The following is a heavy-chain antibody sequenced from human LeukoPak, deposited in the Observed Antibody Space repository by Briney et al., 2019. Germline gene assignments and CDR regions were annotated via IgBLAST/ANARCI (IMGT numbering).Heavy chain of an antibody. Sequence: GASVKVSCKASGYIFTKYVVHWVRQAPGQRPEWMGWIKAGNGDTKYSQNFQDRLTITRGTSASTVYMELSSLTSEDTALYYCARDDCGDTCYPGGYWGQGTLVTVPS. V-gene: IGHV1-3*01. CDR2: IKAGNGDT. D-gene: IGHD2-21*01. J-gene: IGHJ4*02. CDR3: ARDDCGDTCYPGGY. CDR1: GYIFTKYV.